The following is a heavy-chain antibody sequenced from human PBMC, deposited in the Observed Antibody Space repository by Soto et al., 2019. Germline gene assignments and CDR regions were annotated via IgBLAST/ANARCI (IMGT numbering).Heavy chain of an antibody. D-gene: IGHD3-10*01. V-gene: IGHV3-74*01. Sequence: EVQLVESGGGLVQPGGSLRLSCAASGFTLSGRSMHWVRQAPGKGLVWVSGIDNAGTDSTYADSVKGRFTSSRDNAKNLLYLQMHSLRVDDTAVYYCARGWFGPDVWGKGTTVNVSS. CDR2: IDNAGTDS. J-gene: IGHJ6*04. CDR3: ARGWFGPDV. CDR1: GFTLSGRS.